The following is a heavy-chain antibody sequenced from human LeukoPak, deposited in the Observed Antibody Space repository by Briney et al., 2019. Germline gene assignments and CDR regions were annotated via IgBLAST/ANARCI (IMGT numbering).Heavy chain of an antibody. CDR2: IYYSGST. CDR1: GGSISSSSYY. J-gene: IGHJ4*02. Sequence: SETLSLTCTVSGGSISSSSYYWGWIRQPPGKGLERIGSIYYSGSTYYNPSLKSRVTISVDTSKNQFSLKLSSVTAADTAVYYCARYQLLKPPFDYWGQGTLVTVSS. V-gene: IGHV4-39*01. CDR3: ARYQLLKPPFDY. D-gene: IGHD2-2*01.